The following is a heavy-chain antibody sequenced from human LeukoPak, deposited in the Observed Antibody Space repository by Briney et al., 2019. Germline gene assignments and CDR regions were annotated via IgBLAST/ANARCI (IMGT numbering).Heavy chain of an antibody. Sequence: SETLSLTCTVSGDPVTSGGYFWTCIRQPPGKGLERPGDISDSGTTSYNPSLKSRFSISVATSNNRFSLRLSSVTAADTAVYYCARDVVVTSSPDAFDIWGQGTMVTVSS. CDR3: ARDVVVTSSPDAFDI. CDR2: ISDSGTT. J-gene: IGHJ3*02. D-gene: IGHD2-21*02. CDR1: GDPVTSGGYF. V-gene: IGHV4-31*03.